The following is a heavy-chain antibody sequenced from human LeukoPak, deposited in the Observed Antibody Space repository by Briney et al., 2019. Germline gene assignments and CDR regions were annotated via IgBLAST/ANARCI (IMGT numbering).Heavy chain of an antibody. V-gene: IGHV3-23*01. CDR2: INCCCGST. Sequence: GALRLLFGAFGFTFSSYAIRWGRQAPGKGLGVVSAINCCCGSTYYADSVKGRFTISRDNSKNTLYLQMNSLRAEDTAVYYCAKNSYYDFWSGYYTYYFDYWGQGTLVTVSS. CDR1: GFTFSSYA. D-gene: IGHD3-3*01. CDR3: AKNSYYDFWSGYYTYYFDY. J-gene: IGHJ4*02.